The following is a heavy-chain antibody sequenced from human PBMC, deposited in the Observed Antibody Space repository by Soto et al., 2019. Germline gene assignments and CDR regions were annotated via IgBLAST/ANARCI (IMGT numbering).Heavy chain of an antibody. Sequence: EVQLVESGGGLVQPGESLRLSCAASGFTFSSYWMHWVRQAPGKGLVWVSRINSDGSRTNYADSVKGRFTVSRDNAKNTKYLQMNSLRAEATAVYYCARVLTGRWNWFDPWGQGTLVTVSS. J-gene: IGHJ5*02. CDR1: GFTFSSYW. CDR2: INSDGSRT. CDR3: ARVLTGRWNWFDP. V-gene: IGHV3-74*01. D-gene: IGHD3-10*01.